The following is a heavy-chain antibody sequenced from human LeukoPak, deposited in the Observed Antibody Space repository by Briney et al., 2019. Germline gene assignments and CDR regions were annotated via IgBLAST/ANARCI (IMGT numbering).Heavy chain of an antibody. CDR2: IWYDGSNK. J-gene: IGHJ4*02. D-gene: IGHD3-10*01. CDR1: GFTFSSYG. V-gene: IGHV3-33*01. CDR3: ARGRITMVRGDILFDY. Sequence: PWGSLRLSCAASGFTFSSYGMHWVRQAPGKGLEWVAVIWYDGSNKYYADSVKGRFTISRDNSKNTLYLQMNSLRAEDTAVYYCARGRITMVRGDILFDYWGQGTLVTVSA.